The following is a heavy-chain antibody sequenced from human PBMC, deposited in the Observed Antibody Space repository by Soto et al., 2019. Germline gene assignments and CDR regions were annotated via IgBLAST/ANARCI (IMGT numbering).Heavy chain of an antibody. CDR3: AKDKVPVVVTAPFDY. Sequence: QVQLVESGGGVVQPGRSLRPSCAASGFTFSSYGMHWVRQAPGKGLEWVAVISYDGSNKYYADSVKGRFTISRDNSKNTLYLQMNNLSAEDTAVYYCAKDKVPVVVTAPFDYWGQGTLVTVSS. CDR2: ISYDGSNK. J-gene: IGHJ4*02. CDR1: GFTFSSYG. D-gene: IGHD2-21*02. V-gene: IGHV3-30*18.